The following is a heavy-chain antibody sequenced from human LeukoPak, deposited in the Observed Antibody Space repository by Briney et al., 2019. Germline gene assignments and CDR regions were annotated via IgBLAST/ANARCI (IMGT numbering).Heavy chain of an antibody. Sequence: GGSLRLSCAASGFTFNNYAMSWVRQAPGKGLEWVSAISGSGGTTYYADSVKGRFTFSRDNSKNTLYLQMNSLRAEDTAVYYCAKDQAQWLVPGNWFDPWGQGTLVTVSS. J-gene: IGHJ5*02. V-gene: IGHV3-23*01. D-gene: IGHD6-19*01. CDR3: AKDQAQWLVPGNWFDP. CDR2: ISGSGGTT. CDR1: GFTFNNYA.